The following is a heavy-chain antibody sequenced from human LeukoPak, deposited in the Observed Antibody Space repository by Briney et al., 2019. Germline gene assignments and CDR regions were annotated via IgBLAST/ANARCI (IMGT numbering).Heavy chain of an antibody. J-gene: IGHJ4*02. CDR2: ISAYNGNT. CDR3: ARVGSNYDILTGYEY. CDR1: GYTFTSYG. D-gene: IGHD3-9*01. Sequence: ATVKVSCKASGYTFTSYGISWVRQAPGQGLEWMGWISAYNGNTNYAQKLQGRVTMTADTSTSTAYMELRSLRSDDTAVYYCARVGSNYDILTGYEYWGQGTLVTVSS. V-gene: IGHV1-18*01.